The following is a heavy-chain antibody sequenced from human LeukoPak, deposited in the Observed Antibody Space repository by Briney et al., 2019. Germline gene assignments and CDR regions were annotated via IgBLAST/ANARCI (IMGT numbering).Heavy chain of an antibody. J-gene: IGHJ4*02. CDR1: GYTFTGYY. CDR2: INPNSGET. D-gene: IGHD2-2*01. Sequence: ASVKVSCKAFGYTFTGYYMHWVRQAPGQGLEWMGWINPNSGETNCTLKFQGRVTMTRDTSISTAYMELTSLRSDDTAVYYCARDVPEYCTSTSCSDLLAYWGQGALVTVSS. CDR3: ARDVPEYCTSTSCSDLLAY. V-gene: IGHV1-2*02.